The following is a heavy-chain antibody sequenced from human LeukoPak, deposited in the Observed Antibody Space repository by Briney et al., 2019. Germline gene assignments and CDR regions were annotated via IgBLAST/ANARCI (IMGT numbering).Heavy chain of an antibody. D-gene: IGHD3-22*01. Sequence: SETPSLTCAVYGGSFSGYYWSWIRQPPGKGLEWIGEINHSGSTNYNPSLKSRVTISVDTSKNQFSLKLSSVTAADTAVYYCARGKYYDSSGRYYFDYWGQGTLVTVSS. J-gene: IGHJ4*02. V-gene: IGHV4-34*01. CDR1: GGSFSGYY. CDR2: INHSGST. CDR3: ARGKYYDSSGRYYFDY.